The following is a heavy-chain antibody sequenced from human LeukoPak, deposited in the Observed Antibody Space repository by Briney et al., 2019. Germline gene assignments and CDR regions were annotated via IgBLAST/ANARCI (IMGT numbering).Heavy chain of an antibody. CDR3: AKDGYSGSYYFKCNWFDP. CDR2: ISSSSSYI. CDR1: GFTFSSYS. D-gene: IGHD1-26*01. Sequence: GGSLRLSCAASGFTFSSYSMNWVRQAPGKGLEWVSSISSSSSYIYYADSVKGRFTISRDNAKNSLYLQMNSLRAEDTAVYYCAKDGYSGSYYFKCNWFDPWGQGTLVTVSS. J-gene: IGHJ5*02. V-gene: IGHV3-21*01.